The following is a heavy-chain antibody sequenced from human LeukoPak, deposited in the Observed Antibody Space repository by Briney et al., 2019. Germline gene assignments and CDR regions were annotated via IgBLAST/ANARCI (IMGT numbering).Heavy chain of an antibody. Sequence: PGGSLRLSCAASGFSVSSNYMSWVRQAPGKGLEWVSVIYSGDSTYYADSVKARFTISRHNSKNTLYLQMNSLRAEDTAMYYCARRHPASCLDYWGQGTLVTVSS. CDR1: GFSVSSNY. CDR3: ARRHPASCLDY. V-gene: IGHV3-53*04. D-gene: IGHD2-15*01. CDR2: IYSGDST. J-gene: IGHJ4*02.